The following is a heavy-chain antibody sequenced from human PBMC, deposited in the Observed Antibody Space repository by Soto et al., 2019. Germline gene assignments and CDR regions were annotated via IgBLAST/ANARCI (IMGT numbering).Heavy chain of an antibody. CDR3: ARLPNKSPQN. V-gene: IGHV3-74*01. CDR1: GFTFSSYW. J-gene: IGHJ1*01. Sequence: EVQLVESGGGLVQPGGSLRLSCVASGFTFSSYWMHWVRQAPGKGLVWVSSISNDGSSIYADPVKGRFTISRDNAKNTLHLQMNSLRADDTAVYYCARLPNKSPQNWGQGTLVIVSP. CDR2: ISNDGSS.